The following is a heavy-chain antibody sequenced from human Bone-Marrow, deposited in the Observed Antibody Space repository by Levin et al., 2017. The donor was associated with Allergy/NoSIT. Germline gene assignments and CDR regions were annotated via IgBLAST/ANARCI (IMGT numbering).Heavy chain of an antibody. CDR1: GFTFSSYW. D-gene: IGHD3-10*01. CDR2: IKQDGSEK. Sequence: GESLKISCAASGFTFSSYWMSWVRQAPGKGLEWVANIKQDGSEKYYVDSVKGRFTISRDNAKNSLYLQMNSLRAEDTAVYYCARHHRRGFGELLSTPWAYYFDYWGQGTLVTVSS. V-gene: IGHV3-7*01. CDR3: ARHHRRGFGELLSTPWAYYFDY. J-gene: IGHJ4*02.